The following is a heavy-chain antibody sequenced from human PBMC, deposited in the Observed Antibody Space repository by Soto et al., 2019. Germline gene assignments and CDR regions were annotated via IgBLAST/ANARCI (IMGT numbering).Heavy chain of an antibody. CDR2: IKQDGSEK. CDR1: GFTFSSYW. D-gene: IGHD2-15*01. Sequence: GGSLRLSCAASGFTFSSYWMSWVRQAPGKGLEWVANIKQDGSEKYYVDSVKGRFTISRDNAKNSLYLQMNSLRAEDTAVYYYARNHYCSGGSCYGDWGQGTLVTVSS. J-gene: IGHJ4*02. V-gene: IGHV3-7*01. CDR3: ARNHYCSGGSCYGD.